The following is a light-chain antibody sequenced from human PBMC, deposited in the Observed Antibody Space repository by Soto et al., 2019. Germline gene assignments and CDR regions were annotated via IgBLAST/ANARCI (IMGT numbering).Light chain of an antibody. J-gene: IGKJ5*01. CDR2: GAS. CDR3: QQYGNSPLIT. Sequence: EIVMTQSPATLSVSPVGRATLSCRASQSISDTLAWYQQKPGQAPRLLIHGASTRATGFPARFSGSGSGTDFTLTINRLEPEDFAMYYCQQYGNSPLITFGQGTRLEIK. V-gene: IGKV3-15*01. CDR1: QSISDT.